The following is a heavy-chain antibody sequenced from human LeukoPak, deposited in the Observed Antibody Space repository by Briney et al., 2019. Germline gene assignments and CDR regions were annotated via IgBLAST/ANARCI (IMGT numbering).Heavy chain of an antibody. CDR1: GYTLTELS. CDR2: FDPEDGET. CDR3: ATYNPEHYYYYGMDV. Sequence: GASVTVSCTVSGYTLTELSMHWVRQAPGKGLEWMGGFDPEDGETIYAQKFQGRVTMTEDTSTDTAYMELSSLRSEDTAVYYCATYNPEHYYYYGMDVWGQGTTVTVSS. J-gene: IGHJ6*02. V-gene: IGHV1-24*01. D-gene: IGHD1-14*01.